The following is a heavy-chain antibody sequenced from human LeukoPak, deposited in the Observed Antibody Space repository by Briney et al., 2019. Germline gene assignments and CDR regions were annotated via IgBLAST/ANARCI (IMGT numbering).Heavy chain of an antibody. CDR3: ARRPRNTGSYDGPSGLDY. Sequence: PSETLSLTCAVYVGSFSGYYWTWIRQPPGKGLEWIGEISHSGGTNYNPSLKSRVTKSADTSKNQFSLKLSSVTAADTAVYYCARRPRNTGSYDGPSGLDYWGQGTRVTVSS. CDR1: VGSFSGYY. V-gene: IGHV4-34*01. CDR2: ISHSGGT. D-gene: IGHD1-26*01. J-gene: IGHJ4*02.